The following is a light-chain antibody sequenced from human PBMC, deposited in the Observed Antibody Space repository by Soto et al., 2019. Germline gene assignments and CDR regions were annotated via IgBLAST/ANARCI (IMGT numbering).Light chain of an antibody. CDR1: QSVTSSY. CDR3: QQYSTSPLT. V-gene: IGKV3-20*01. CDR2: TAS. J-gene: IGKJ4*01. Sequence: EIVLTQSPGTLSLSPGERATLSCRASQSVTSSYLAWYQQKPGQAPRLLIYTASSRATGIPDRFSGSGSVTDFTLTISRLEPEDSAVYYCQQYSTSPLTFGGGTKVEIK.